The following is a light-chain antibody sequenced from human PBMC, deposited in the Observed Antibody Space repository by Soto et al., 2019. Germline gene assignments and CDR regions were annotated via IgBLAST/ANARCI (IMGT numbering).Light chain of an antibody. CDR3: QQYGSSPWT. V-gene: IGKV3-20*01. CDR2: GAS. Sequence: EMVLTQSPGTLSLSPGERATLSCRASQSVSSSYLAWYQQKPGQAPRPLIYGASSRAIGIPDRFSGSGSGTDFSLTLSRLEPEDFAVYYCQQYGSSPWTFGQGTKVEIK. J-gene: IGKJ1*01. CDR1: QSVSSSY.